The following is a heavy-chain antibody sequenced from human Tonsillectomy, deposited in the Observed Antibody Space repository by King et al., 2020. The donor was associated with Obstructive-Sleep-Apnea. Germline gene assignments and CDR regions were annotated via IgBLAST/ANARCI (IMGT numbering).Heavy chain of an antibody. J-gene: IGHJ5*02. CDR2: IYYSGST. CDR3: ARLLWFGELHWFDP. V-gene: IGHV4-59*08. CDR1: GGSISSHY. Sequence: VQLQESGPGLVKPSETLSLTCTVSGGSISSHYWSWIRQPPGKGLEWIGNIYYSGSTNNNPSLMSRVTISVDTSKSQISLKLSSVTAADTAVYYCARLLWFGELHWFDPWGQGTLVTVSS. D-gene: IGHD3-10*01.